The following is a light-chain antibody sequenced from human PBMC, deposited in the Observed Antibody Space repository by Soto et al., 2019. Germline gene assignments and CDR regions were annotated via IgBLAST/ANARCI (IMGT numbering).Light chain of an antibody. J-gene: IGKJ4*01. Sequence: DIVMTQSPDSLAVSLGERATINCKSSQSLLYSSNNKNYLAWYQQKPGQPPKLLIYWASTRESGVPDRLSGSGSGTDFTLTISSLQAEDVAVYYCQQYYSTPFTFGGGTKVEIK. CDR1: QSLLYSSNNKNY. CDR2: WAS. CDR3: QQYYSTPFT. V-gene: IGKV4-1*01.